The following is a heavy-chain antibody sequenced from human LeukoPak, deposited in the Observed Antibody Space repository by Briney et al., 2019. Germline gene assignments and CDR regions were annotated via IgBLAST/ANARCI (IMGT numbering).Heavy chain of an antibody. V-gene: IGHV1-8*01. J-gene: IGHJ3*02. D-gene: IGHD2-21*02. CDR3: ARGLVTINAFDI. CDR2: MNPNSGNT. Sequence: EASVKVSCKASGYTFTSYDINWVRQATGQGLEWMGWMNPNSGNTGYAQKFQGRVTMTRNTSISTAYMELSSLRSEDTAVYYRARGLVTINAFDIWGQGTMVTVSS. CDR1: GYTFTSYD.